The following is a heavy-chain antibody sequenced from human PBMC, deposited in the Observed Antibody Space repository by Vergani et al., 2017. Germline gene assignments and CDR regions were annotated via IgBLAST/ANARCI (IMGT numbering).Heavy chain of an antibody. D-gene: IGHD3-22*01. V-gene: IGHV3-21*01. CDR2: ISSSSSYI. CDR1: GFTFSSYS. Sequence: EVQLLESGGGLVQPGGSLRLSCAASGFTFSSYSMNWVRQAPGKGLEWVSSISSSSSYIYYADSVKGRFTISRDNAKNSLYLQMNSLRAEDTAVYYCARDMYYDSSGYYYSPIAYDAFDIWGQGTMVTVSS. CDR3: ARDMYYDSSGYYYSPIAYDAFDI. J-gene: IGHJ3*02.